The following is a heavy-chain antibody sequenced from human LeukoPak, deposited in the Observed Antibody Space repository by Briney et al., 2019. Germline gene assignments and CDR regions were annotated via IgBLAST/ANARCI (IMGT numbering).Heavy chain of an antibody. D-gene: IGHD3-10*01. J-gene: IGHJ4*02. CDR1: GYTFTSYA. CDR3: ARGSEVRGLFGDY. V-gene: IGHV1-3*01. CDR2: INAGNGNT. Sequence: GASVKVSCKASGYTFTSYAMNWVRQAPGQGLEWMGWINAGNGNTKYSQKFQGRVTITRDASASTAYMELSSLRSEDTAVYYCARGSEVRGLFGDYWGQGTLVTVSS.